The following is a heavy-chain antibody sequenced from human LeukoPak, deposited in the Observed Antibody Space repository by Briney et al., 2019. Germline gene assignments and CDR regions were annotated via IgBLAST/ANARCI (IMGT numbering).Heavy chain of an antibody. CDR2: IYYSGST. D-gene: IGHD5-18*01. CDR1: GGSISSGDYY. J-gene: IGHJ4*02. CDR3: ARGGGYSYGSKFDY. V-gene: IGHV4-30-4*01. Sequence: SETLSLTCTVSGGSISSGDYYWSWIRQPPGKGPEWIGYIYYSGSTYYNPSLKSRVPISVDTSKNQFSLKLSSVTAADTAVYYCARGGGYSYGSKFDYWGQGTLVTVSS.